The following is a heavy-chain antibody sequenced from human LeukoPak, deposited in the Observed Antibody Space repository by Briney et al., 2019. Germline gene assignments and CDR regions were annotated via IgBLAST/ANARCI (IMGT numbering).Heavy chain of an antibody. V-gene: IGHV1-8*03. J-gene: IGHJ4*02. D-gene: IGHD1-26*01. CDR1: GYTFTRND. CDR2: LNPNSGNT. Sequence: ASVKVSCKASGYTFTRNDINWVRQATGQGLEWMGWLNPNSGNTGYAQKFQGRVTITRNTSINTAYMELSSLRSEDTAVYYCARDLSVGSKPDLGFDYWGQGTLVTVSS. CDR3: ARDLSVGSKPDLGFDY.